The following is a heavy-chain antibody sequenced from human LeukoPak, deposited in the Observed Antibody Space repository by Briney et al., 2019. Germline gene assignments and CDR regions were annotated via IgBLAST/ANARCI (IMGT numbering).Heavy chain of an antibody. CDR2: IRSKAYGGTT. Sequence: GGSLRLSCTASGFTFGDYAMSWVRQAPGKGLEWVGFIRSKAYGGTTEYAASVKGRFTISRDDSKSIAYLQMNSLKTEDTAVYYCTRDLPRTNYYYYYYMDVWGKGTTVTVSS. CDR3: TRDLPRTNYYYYYYMDV. CDR1: GFTFGDYA. V-gene: IGHV3-49*04. J-gene: IGHJ6*03.